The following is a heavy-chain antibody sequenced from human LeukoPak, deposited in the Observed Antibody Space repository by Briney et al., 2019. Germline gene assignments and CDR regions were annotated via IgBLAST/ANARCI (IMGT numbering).Heavy chain of an antibody. CDR3: ARGGIHYGSGSYPPARYFQH. Sequence: SETLSLTCTVSGGSIGSYYWSWIRQPPGKGLEWIGYIYYSGSTNYNPSLRSRVTISVDTSKNQFSLKLSSVTAADTAVYYCARGGIHYGSGSYPPARYFQHWGQGTLVTVSS. V-gene: IGHV4-59*01. J-gene: IGHJ1*01. D-gene: IGHD3-10*01. CDR1: GGSIGSYY. CDR2: IYYSGST.